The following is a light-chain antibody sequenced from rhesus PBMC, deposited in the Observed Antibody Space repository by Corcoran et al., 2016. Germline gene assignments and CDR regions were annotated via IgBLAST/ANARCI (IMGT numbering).Light chain of an antibody. V-gene: IGKV1-28*02. CDR1: QGFNSY. CDR2: EAS. CDR3: LKRKSYPWT. J-gene: IGKJ1*01. Sequence: DIQMTQSPSSLSAYVGDTVTITCRASQGFNSYLNWFQQKPGKAPKLLIHEASSLESGVPSRFSGSGSGTAFTLTIISLQPEDFATYYVLKRKSYPWTFGQGTKVEIK.